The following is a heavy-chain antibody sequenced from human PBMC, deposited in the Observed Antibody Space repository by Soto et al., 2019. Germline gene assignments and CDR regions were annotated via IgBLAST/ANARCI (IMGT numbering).Heavy chain of an antibody. CDR1: GYTFTSYA. Sequence: ASVKVSCKASGYTFTSYAMHWVRQAPGQRLEWMGWINAGNGNTKYSQKFQGRVTITRDTSASTAYMELSSLRSEDTAVYYCARTPLGFGVVIGYFDYWGQGTLVTVSS. D-gene: IGHD3-3*01. V-gene: IGHV1-3*01. CDR3: ARTPLGFGVVIGYFDY. CDR2: INAGNGNT. J-gene: IGHJ4*02.